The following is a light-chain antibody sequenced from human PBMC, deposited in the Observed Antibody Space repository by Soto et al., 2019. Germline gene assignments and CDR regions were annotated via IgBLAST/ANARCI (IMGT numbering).Light chain of an antibody. V-gene: IGKV1-5*01. CDR2: DAS. CDR3: HQYKSYTPYT. CDR1: HSIGTW. Sequence: DIQMTQSPSALSASLGDRVTITCRASHSIGTWLAWYQQRPGKAPKLLIYDASSLGSGVPSRFSGGGSGTEFTLTISSLQTDDFGTYYCHQYKSYTPYTIGQGTKVEIK. J-gene: IGKJ2*01.